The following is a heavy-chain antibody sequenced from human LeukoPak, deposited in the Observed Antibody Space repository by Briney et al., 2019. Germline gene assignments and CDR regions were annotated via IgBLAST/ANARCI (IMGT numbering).Heavy chain of an antibody. J-gene: IGHJ4*02. V-gene: IGHV1-69*05. CDR1: GGTLSSYA. CDR3: ATYCSSTSCYGPQFFDY. CDR2: IIPIFGTA. D-gene: IGHD2-2*01. Sequence: GASVKVSCKASGGTLSSYAISWVRQAPGQGLEWMGRIIPIFGTANYAQKFQGRVTITTDESTSTAYMELSSLRSEDTAVYYCATYCSSTSCYGPQFFDYWGQGTLVTVSS.